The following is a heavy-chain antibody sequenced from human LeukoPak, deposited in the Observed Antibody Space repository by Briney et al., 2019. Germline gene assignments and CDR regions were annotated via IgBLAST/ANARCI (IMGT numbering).Heavy chain of an antibody. CDR2: IYYSGST. V-gene: IGHV4-59*01. CDR3: ARVEAYSSGWYASRGYFDY. J-gene: IGHJ4*02. D-gene: IGHD6-19*01. Sequence: SETLSLTCTVSGGSISSYYWSWIRQPPGKGLEWIGYIYYSGSTNYNPSLKSRVTISVDTSKNQFSLKLSSVTAADTAVYYCARVEAYSSGWYASRGYFDYWGQGTLVTVSS. CDR1: GGSISSYY.